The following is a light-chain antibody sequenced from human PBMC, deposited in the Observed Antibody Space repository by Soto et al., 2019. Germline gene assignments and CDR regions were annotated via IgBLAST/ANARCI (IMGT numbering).Light chain of an antibody. J-gene: IGLJ1*01. Sequence: QSLMTQPPSVSGAPGQRVTISCTWSSSNIGAGYDVNWYQQLPETAPKLLIFGDSNRPSGVPDRFSGSKSGTSASLVITGLKADDEADYYCQSNDNGLSGSDVFGTGTKVTVL. CDR3: QSNDNGLSGSDV. CDR1: SSNIGAGYD. CDR2: GDS. V-gene: IGLV1-40*01.